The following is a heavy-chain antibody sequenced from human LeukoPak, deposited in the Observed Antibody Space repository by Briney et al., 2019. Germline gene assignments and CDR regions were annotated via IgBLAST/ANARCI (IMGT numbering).Heavy chain of an antibody. J-gene: IGHJ4*02. CDR1: GYTFTSYY. Sequence: GASVKVSCKASGYTFTSYYMHWVRQAPGQGLEWMGIINPSGGSTSYAQKFQGRVTMTRDTSTSTVYIELSSLRSEDTAVYYCARAGYYYDSSGDFDYWGQGTLVTVSS. CDR2: INPSGGST. CDR3: ARAGYYYDSSGDFDY. V-gene: IGHV1-46*01. D-gene: IGHD3-22*01.